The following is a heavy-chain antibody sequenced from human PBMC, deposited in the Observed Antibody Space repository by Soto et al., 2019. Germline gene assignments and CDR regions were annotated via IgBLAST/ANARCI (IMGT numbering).Heavy chain of an antibody. V-gene: IGHV1-69*02. Sequence: QVQVVQSGAEVKKPESSVKVSCTPSGGTFNTYTVNWVRLAPGHGLEWMGRFIPILDMANYAQKFQDRVTITADKSTSTAYMELNSQTSDDTAVYYCAITGCGDKPCPRDFDFWGSGTRVTVSS. J-gene: IGHJ4*02. CDR2: FIPILDMA. CDR3: AITGCGDKPCPRDFDF. D-gene: IGHD2-21*01. CDR1: GGTFNTYT.